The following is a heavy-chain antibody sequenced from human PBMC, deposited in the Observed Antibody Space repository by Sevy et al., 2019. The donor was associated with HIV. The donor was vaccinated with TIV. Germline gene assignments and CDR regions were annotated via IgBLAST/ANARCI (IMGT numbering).Heavy chain of an antibody. CDR2: INPKNGGT. CDR1: GYTFTGYH. CDR3: XXXXXXXXXXXXXXKYHMDV. Sequence: ASVKVSCKASGYTFTGYHIHWVRQAPGQGLEWMGWINPKNGGTNYAQNFQGRVTMTTDTSISTVYLEVSSLRSDDTXXXXXXXXXXXXXXXXXXXKYHMDVWGKGTSVTVSS. J-gene: IGHJ6*03. V-gene: IGHV1-2*02.